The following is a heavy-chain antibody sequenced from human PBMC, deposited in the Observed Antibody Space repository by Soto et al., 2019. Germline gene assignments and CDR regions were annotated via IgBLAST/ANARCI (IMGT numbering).Heavy chain of an antibody. Sequence: ARGSLRLSCAASGFTFSSYAMSWVRQAPGKGLEWVSTISGSDGRTYSTDSVKGRFTISRDNSRNTAYLQMNSLRVEDTAVYYCAKGVSQYTPLALFDYWGRGTLVTVSS. CDR1: GFTFSSYA. V-gene: IGHV3-23*01. J-gene: IGHJ4*02. CDR2: ISGSDGRT. CDR3: AKGVSQYTPLALFDY. D-gene: IGHD5-18*01.